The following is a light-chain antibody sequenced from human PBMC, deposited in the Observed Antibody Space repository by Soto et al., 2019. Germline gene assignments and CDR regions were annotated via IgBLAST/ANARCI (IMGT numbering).Light chain of an antibody. Sequence: DIQRTQSTSSVCESVGDRVTITCRASQAIDSWLAWYQQKPGEAPKLLIFTGSLLHSGVPPRFSGSGSRTDCTLTISRLEPEDFAVYYCQQYSSSPGTVGQGTKVDIK. CDR1: QAIDSW. J-gene: IGKJ1*01. V-gene: IGKV1-12*01. CDR3: QQYSSSPGT. CDR2: TGS.